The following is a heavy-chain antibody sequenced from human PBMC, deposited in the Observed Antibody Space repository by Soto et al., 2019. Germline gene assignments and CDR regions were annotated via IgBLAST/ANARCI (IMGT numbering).Heavy chain of an antibody. Sequence: QVQLVESGGGVVQPGRSLRLSCAASGFIFRSCGMHWVRQAPGKGLEWVAVISVDGSYKKYADSVKGRFTISRDNSKNTLYLQIDSLRAEDTAVYYCARGPRLAFWFGELIDYWGQGTLVTVSS. CDR3: ARGPRLAFWFGELIDY. D-gene: IGHD3-10*01. CDR2: ISVDGSYK. J-gene: IGHJ4*02. V-gene: IGHV3-30*03. CDR1: GFIFRSCG.